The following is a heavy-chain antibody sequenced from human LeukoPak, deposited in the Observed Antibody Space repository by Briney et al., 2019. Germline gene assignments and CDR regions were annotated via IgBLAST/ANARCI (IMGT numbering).Heavy chain of an antibody. CDR2: IIPIFGTA. J-gene: IGHJ6*03. Sequence: ASVKVSCKASGGTFSSYAISWVRQAPGQGLEWMGRIIPIFGTANYAQKFQGRVTTTTDESTSTAYMELSSLRSGDTAVYYCAREVLPDFNGGNSAYYYMDVWGKGTTVTVSS. D-gene: IGHD4-23*01. CDR3: AREVLPDFNGGNSAYYYMDV. V-gene: IGHV1-69*05. CDR1: GGTFSSYA.